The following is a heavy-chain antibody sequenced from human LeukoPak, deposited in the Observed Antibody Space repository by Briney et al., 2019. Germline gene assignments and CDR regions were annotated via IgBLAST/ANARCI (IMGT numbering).Heavy chain of an antibody. CDR1: GFTFGEYG. V-gene: IGHV3-49*04. J-gene: IGHJ4*02. CDR2: IRSKEHGGTP. CDR3: SGDLSPIVGAFDF. Sequence: GGSLRPSCTASGFTFGEYGMSWVRQAPGKGLEWVGFIRSKEHGGTPEYAASVKGRFSISRDDSKSIAYLQMNSLKTEDTGVYYCSGDLSPIVGAFDFWGQGTLVTVSS. D-gene: IGHD1-26*01.